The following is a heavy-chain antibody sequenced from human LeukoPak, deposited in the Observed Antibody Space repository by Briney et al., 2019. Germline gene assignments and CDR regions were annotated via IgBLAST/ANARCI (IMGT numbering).Heavy chain of an antibody. CDR1: GGSISSSSYY. D-gene: IGHD2-2*01. V-gene: IGHV4-39*01. CDR3: ARRGTGIVVVPAASLAFDI. CDR2: IYYSGST. Sequence: SETLSLTCTLSGGSISSSSYYWGWIRQPPGKGLEWIGSIYYSGSTYYNPSLKSRVTISVDTSKNQFSLKLSSVTAADTAVYYCARRGTGIVVVPAASLAFDIWGQGTMVTVSS. J-gene: IGHJ3*02.